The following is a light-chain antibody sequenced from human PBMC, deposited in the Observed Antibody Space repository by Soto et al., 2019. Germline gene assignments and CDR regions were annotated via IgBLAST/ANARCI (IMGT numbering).Light chain of an antibody. CDR1: QSISTW. CDR3: QQYETFPLT. CDR2: KAS. V-gene: IGKV1-5*03. J-gene: IGKJ4*01. Sequence: DIQMTQSPSTLSASVGDRVTIACRASQSISTWLAWYPQKPGKAPKLLIYKASILESGVPSRFSGSGSATEFTLTISSLQPEDFASYYCQQYETFPLTFGGGTKVEIK.